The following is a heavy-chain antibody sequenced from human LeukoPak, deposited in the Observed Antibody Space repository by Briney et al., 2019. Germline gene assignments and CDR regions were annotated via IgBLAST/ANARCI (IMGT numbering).Heavy chain of an antibody. D-gene: IGHD5-12*01. Sequence: SETLSLTCTVSGVSFNSYYWSWIRQSPGKGLEWIGYVYYSGRTNHNPSLKSRATISVGTSNNQFSLNLNSVIAADTAVYYCARSHRRGDTGYDRVGFDSWGQGTLVTVSS. CDR2: VYYSGRT. CDR1: GVSFNSYY. CDR3: ARSHRRGDTGYDRVGFDS. V-gene: IGHV4-59*01. J-gene: IGHJ4*02.